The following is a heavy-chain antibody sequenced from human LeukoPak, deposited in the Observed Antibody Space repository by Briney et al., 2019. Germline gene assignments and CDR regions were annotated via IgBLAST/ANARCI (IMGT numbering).Heavy chain of an antibody. Sequence: LAGGSLRLSCAASGFTFGDYAMHWVRHAPGKSLEWVSLINWDGGDTYYADSVRGRFTISRDNAKNSLYLQMNSLRAEDMALYYCAKGGGFGITGTPIDYWGQGTLVTVSS. D-gene: IGHD1-20*01. V-gene: IGHV3-43D*03. CDR3: AKGGGFGITGTPIDY. CDR2: INWDGGDT. CDR1: GFTFGDYA. J-gene: IGHJ4*02.